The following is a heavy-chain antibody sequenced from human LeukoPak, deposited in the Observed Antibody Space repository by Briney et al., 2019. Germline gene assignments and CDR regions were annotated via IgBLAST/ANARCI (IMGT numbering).Heavy chain of an antibody. CDR2: IKSKTDGGTT. V-gene: IGHV3-15*01. J-gene: IGHJ6*02. CDR1: GFTFSNAW. CDR3: TTDPHFWSGRLELYYYGMDV. D-gene: IGHD3-3*02. Sequence: SGGSLRLSCAASGFTFSNAWVSWVRQAPGKGLEWVGRIKSKTDGGTTDYAAPVKGRFTISRDDSKNTLYLQMNSLKTEDTAVYYCTTDPHFWSGRLELYYYGMDVWGQGTTVTVSS.